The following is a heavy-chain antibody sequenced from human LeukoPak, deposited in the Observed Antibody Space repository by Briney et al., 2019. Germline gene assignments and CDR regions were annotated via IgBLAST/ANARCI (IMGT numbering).Heavy chain of an antibody. D-gene: IGHD1-1*01. V-gene: IGHV3-74*01. J-gene: IGHJ3*02. CDR2: INSDGSST. CDR1: GFTFSSYW. CDR3: AREVPQLGTDAFDI. Sequence: GGSLRLSCAASGFTFSSYWMHWVRQAPGKGLVWVSRINSDGSSTSYADSVKGRFTISRDNAKNTLYLQMNSLRAEDTAVYYCAREVPQLGTDAFDIWGQGTMVTVSS.